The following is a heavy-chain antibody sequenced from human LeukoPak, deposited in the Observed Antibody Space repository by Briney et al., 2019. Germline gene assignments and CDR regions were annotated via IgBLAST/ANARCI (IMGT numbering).Heavy chain of an antibody. D-gene: IGHD1-1*01. J-gene: IGHJ5*02. Sequence: SETLSLTCTVSGGSISSSSYYWGWIRQPPGKGLEWIGSIYYSGSTYYNPSLKSRVTISVDTSKNQFSLKLSSVTAADTAVYYCARGGQLFDPWGQGTLVTVSS. CDR3: ARGGQLFDP. CDR1: GGSISSSSYY. V-gene: IGHV4-39*07. CDR2: IYYSGST.